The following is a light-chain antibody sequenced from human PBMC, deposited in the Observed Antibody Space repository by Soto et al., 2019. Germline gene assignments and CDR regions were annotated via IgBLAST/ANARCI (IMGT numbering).Light chain of an antibody. CDR2: LGS. J-gene: IGKJ1*01. CDR3: MQSLEAWT. V-gene: IGKV2-28*01. CDR1: QSLHSDGYNH. Sequence: DLVMTQSPLSLPVTPGEPASISCKSSQSLHSDGYNHLVWYLQKPGQSPQLLIHLGSIRASGVPDKFSGSGSGTDFTLKISRVEAEDVGIYYCMQSLEAWTFGQGTKVEIK.